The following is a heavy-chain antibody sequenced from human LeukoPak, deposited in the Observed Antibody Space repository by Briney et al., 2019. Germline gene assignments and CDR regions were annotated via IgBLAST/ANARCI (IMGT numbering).Heavy chain of an antibody. CDR3: ARVVGRARSGYFQH. CDR2: INHSGST. Sequence: SQTLSLTCTVSGGSISSGDYYWSWIRQPPGKGLEWIGEINHSGSTNYNPSLKSRVTISVDTSKNQFSLKLSSVTAADTAVYYCARVVGRARSGYFQHWGQGTLVTVSS. J-gene: IGHJ1*01. CDR1: GGSISSGDYY. V-gene: IGHV4-30-4*01. D-gene: IGHD4/OR15-4a*01.